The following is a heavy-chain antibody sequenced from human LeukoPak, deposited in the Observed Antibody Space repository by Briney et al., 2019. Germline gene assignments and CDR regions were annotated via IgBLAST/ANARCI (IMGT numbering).Heavy chain of an antibody. Sequence: TGGSLRLSCAASGFTFSIYNMNWVRQAPGKGLEWISYINADSSTIQYADSVRGRFTTSRDNAKNSLYLQMNSLRAEDTAVYYCVRDNSRGQSLGVIYWGQGSLVTVSS. V-gene: IGHV3-48*01. D-gene: IGHD3-22*01. CDR2: INADSSTI. CDR3: VRDNSRGQSLGVIY. J-gene: IGHJ4*02. CDR1: GFTFSIYN.